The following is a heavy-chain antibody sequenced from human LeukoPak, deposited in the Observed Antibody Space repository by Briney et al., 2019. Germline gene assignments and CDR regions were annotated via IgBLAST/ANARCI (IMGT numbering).Heavy chain of an antibody. D-gene: IGHD6-13*01. CDR2: IIPILGIA. J-gene: IGHJ4*02. Sequence: SVKVSCKASGGTFSSYAISWVRQAPGQGLEWMGRIIPILGIANYAQKFQGRVTITADKSTSTAYMELSSLRSEDTAVYYCARGMAYSSSWYGDYWGQGTLVTVSS. CDR3: ARGMAYSSSWYGDY. V-gene: IGHV1-69*04. CDR1: GGTFSSYA.